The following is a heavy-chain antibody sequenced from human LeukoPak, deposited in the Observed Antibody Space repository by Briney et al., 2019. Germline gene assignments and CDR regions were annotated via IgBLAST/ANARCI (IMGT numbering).Heavy chain of an antibody. Sequence: SSISGSCGSTSSPDSVKGRLTISRDNYKKRVYMQMNRLRAEDTAVYYCAVRHVWFGGLDYWGQGTLVTVSS. CDR3: AVRHVWFGGLDY. V-gene: IGHV3-23*01. CDR2: ISGSCGST. D-gene: IGHD3-10*01. J-gene: IGHJ4*02.